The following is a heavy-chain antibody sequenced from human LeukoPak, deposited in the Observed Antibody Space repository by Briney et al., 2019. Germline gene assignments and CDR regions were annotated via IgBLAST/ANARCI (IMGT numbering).Heavy chain of an antibody. CDR2: ISGSGGST. Sequence: PGGSLRLSCAASGFTFSSYAMSWVRQAPGKGLEWVSAISGSGGSTYYADSVKGRFTISRDNSKNTLYLQMNSLRAEDTAVYNCANGYYYDSSGYLLGVVFDYWGQGTLVTVSS. J-gene: IGHJ4*02. V-gene: IGHV3-23*01. D-gene: IGHD3-22*01. CDR3: ANGYYYDSSGYLLGVVFDY. CDR1: GFTFSSYA.